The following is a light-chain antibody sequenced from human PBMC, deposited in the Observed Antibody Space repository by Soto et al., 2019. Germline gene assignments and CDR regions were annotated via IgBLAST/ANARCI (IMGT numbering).Light chain of an antibody. CDR2: GAS. CDR1: QSVSRSY. J-gene: IGKJ3*01. Sequence: EIVLTQSPGTLSLSPGERATLSCRASQSVSRSYLAWYQQKPGQAPRLPIYGASSRATGIPDRFSGSGSGTDFTLTISRLEPEDFAVYYCQQYGSSPVFGPGTKVDIK. V-gene: IGKV3-20*01. CDR3: QQYGSSPV.